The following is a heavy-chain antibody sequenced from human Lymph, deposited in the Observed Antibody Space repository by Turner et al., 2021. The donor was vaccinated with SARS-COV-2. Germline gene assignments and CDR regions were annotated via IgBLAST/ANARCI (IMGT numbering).Heavy chain of an antibody. CDR3: AKEDQTQSSSWYEVVDY. D-gene: IGHD6-13*01. J-gene: IGHJ4*02. V-gene: IGHV3-30*18. CDR2: ISYDGSNK. CDR1: GFTFSRYG. Sequence: QVQLVESGGGVVQPGRSLRLSCAASGFTFSRYGMHWVRQAPGKGLEWVAVISYDGSNKYYADSMKGRFTISRDNSKNTLYLQMNSLRAEDTAVYYCAKEDQTQSSSWYEVVDYWGQGTLVTVSS.